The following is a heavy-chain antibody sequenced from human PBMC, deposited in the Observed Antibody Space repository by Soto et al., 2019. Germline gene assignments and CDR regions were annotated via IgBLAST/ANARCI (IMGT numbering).Heavy chain of an antibody. CDR1: GYSFTSYW. CDR3: ARVYGDYGSHYYYGMDV. D-gene: IGHD4-17*01. Sequence: GESLKISCKGSGYSFTSYWISWVRQMPGKGLEWMGRIDPSDSYTNYSPSFQGHVTISADKSISTAYLQWSSLKASDTAMYYCARVYGDYGSHYYYGMDVWGQGTTVTVSS. J-gene: IGHJ6*02. CDR2: IDPSDSYT. V-gene: IGHV5-10-1*01.